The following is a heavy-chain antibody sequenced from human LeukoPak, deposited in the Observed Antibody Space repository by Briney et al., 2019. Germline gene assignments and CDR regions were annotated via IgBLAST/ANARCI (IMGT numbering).Heavy chain of an antibody. Sequence: GGSLRLSCAASGFTFDDYGMSWVRQAPGKGLEWDSGINWNGGSTGYADSVKGRFTISRDNAKNSLYLQMNSLRAEDTALYYCARDRQLAASFDYWGQGTLVTVSS. J-gene: IGHJ4*02. CDR3: ARDRQLAASFDY. D-gene: IGHD6-25*01. CDR1: GFTFDDYG. V-gene: IGHV3-20*04. CDR2: INWNGGST.